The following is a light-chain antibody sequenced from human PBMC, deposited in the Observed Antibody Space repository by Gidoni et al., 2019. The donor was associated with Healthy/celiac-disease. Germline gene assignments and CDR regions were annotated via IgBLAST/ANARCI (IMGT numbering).Light chain of an antibody. V-gene: IGKV1-39*01. CDR2: AAS. J-gene: IGKJ1*01. CDR3: QQSYSSAWT. CDR1: QSISNY. Sequence: DIQMTQSPSSLSASVGDRVTITCRASQSISNYLNWYQQKPGKAPKLLIYAASSLQSGVPSRFSGSGSGTDFTLTISSLQPEDFATYYCQQSYSSAWTFSQGTKVEIK.